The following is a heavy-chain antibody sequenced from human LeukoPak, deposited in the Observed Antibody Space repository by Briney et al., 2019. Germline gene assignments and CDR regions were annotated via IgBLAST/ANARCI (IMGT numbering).Heavy chain of an antibody. J-gene: IGHJ4*02. CDR2: IIPIFGTA. Sequence: SVKVSCKAAGGTFSSYSISWVRQAPGQGLEWMGGIIPIFGTANYAQKFQGRVTITADESTSTAYMELSSLRSEDTAVYYCASSSDFWSGYDDYWGQGTLVTVSS. D-gene: IGHD3-3*01. CDR3: ASSSDFWSGYDDY. V-gene: IGHV1-69*13. CDR1: GGTFSSYS.